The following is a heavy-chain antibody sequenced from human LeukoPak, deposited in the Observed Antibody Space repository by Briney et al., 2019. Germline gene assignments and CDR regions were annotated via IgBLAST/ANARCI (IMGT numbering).Heavy chain of an antibody. CDR3: SRGSGWLSVY. J-gene: IGHJ4*02. D-gene: IGHD6-19*01. Sequence: GGSLRLYCTASGFTFGDYLMSWFRQAPGKGLEWIGFISGGTTEYAASVKGRFTISRDDSTSIAYLQMNSLTTEDTAVYYCSRGSGWLSVYWGQGTLVTVSS. CDR1: GFTFGDYL. V-gene: IGHV3-49*03. CDR2: ISGGTT.